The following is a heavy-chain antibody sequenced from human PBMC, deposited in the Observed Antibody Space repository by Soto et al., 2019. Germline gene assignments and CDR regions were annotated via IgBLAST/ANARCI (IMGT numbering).Heavy chain of an antibody. V-gene: IGHV4-4*02. CDR1: GVSISSHDW. CDR3: ATRDTSRFY. J-gene: IGHJ4*02. Sequence: QVQLQESGPGLVKPSGTLSLTCAVSGVSISSHDWWTWVRQPPGKGLEWIGESHQSGNTNYNSSLESRVTISVDKSKNQFSLNLSSVPVADTAVYYCATRDTSRFYWGKGTLVTVSS. CDR2: SHQSGNT. D-gene: IGHD6-13*01.